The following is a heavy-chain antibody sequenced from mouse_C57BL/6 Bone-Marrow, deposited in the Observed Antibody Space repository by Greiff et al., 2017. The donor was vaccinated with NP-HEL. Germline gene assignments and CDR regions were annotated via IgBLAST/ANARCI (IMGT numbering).Heavy chain of an antibody. V-gene: IGHV5-4*01. Sequence: DVKLVESGGGLVKPGGSLKLSCAASGFTFSSYAMSWVRQTPEKRLEWVATISDGGSYTYYPDTVKGRFTISRDNAKNNLYLQMSHLKAEDTAMYYCARDGGGPYYFDYWGQGTTLTVSS. D-gene: IGHD1-1*02. CDR2: ISDGGSYT. CDR1: GFTFSSYA. CDR3: ARDGGGPYYFDY. J-gene: IGHJ2*01.